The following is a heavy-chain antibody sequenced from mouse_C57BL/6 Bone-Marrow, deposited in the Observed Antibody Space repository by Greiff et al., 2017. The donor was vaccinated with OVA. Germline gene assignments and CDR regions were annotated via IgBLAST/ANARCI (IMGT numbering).Heavy chain of an antibody. CDR1: GFNIKNTY. D-gene: IGHD2-2*01. V-gene: IGHV14-3*01. CDR2: IDPANGNT. J-gene: IGHJ4*01. CDR3: ARLVTEIIYYAMDY. Sequence: EVMLVESVAELVRPGASVKLSCTASGFNIKNTYMHWVKQRPEQGLEWIGRIDPANGNTKYAPKFQGKATITADTSSNTAYLQLSSLTSEDTAIYYCARLVTEIIYYAMDYWGQGTSVTVSS.